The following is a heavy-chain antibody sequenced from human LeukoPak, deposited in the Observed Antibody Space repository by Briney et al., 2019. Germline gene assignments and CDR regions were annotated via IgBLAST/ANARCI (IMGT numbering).Heavy chain of an antibody. CDR3: ARDRDGGYNWFDP. V-gene: IGHV3-66*02. J-gene: IGHJ5*02. CDR2: IYSGGST. D-gene: IGHD4-23*01. Sequence: GGSLRLSCAASGFTVSSNYMSWVRQAPGKGLEWVSVIYSGGSTYYADPVKGRFTISRDNSKNTLYFQMNSLRAEDTAVYHCARDRDGGYNWFDPWGQGTLVTVSS. CDR1: GFTVSSNY.